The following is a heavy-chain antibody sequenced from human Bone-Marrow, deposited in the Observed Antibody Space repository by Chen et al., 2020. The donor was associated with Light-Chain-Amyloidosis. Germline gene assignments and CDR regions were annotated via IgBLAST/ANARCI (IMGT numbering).Heavy chain of an antibody. V-gene: IGHV5-51*01. J-gene: IGHJ4*02. Sequence: EVQLEQSGPEVKKPGVPLKISCKGSGYTFPNYWIGWVRQMPGKGLEWMGVIYPDDSDARYSPSFEGQVTISADKSITTAYLQWRSLKASDTAMYYCARRRDGYNFDYWGQGTLVTVSS. CDR1: GYTFPNYW. CDR2: IYPDDSDA. CDR3: ARRRDGYNFDY. D-gene: IGHD5-12*01.